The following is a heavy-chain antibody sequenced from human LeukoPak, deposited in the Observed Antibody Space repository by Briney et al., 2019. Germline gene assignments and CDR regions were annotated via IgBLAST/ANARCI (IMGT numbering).Heavy chain of an antibody. CDR3: ARDGIAARRVLQG. V-gene: IGHV1-69*05. CDR2: IIPIFGTA. J-gene: IGHJ4*02. Sequence: SVKVSCKASGGTFSSYAISWVRQAPGQGLEWMGRIIPIFGTANYAQKFQGRVTITTDESTSTAYMELSSLRSEDTAVYYCARDGIAARRVLQGWGQGTLVTASS. D-gene: IGHD6-6*01. CDR1: GGTFSSYA.